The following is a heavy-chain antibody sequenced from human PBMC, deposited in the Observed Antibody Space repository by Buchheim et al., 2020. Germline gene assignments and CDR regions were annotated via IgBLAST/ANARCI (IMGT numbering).Heavy chain of an antibody. V-gene: IGHV3-48*04. J-gene: IGHJ4*02. CDR2: INSNSRHI. CDR1: GFTFRSYC. D-gene: IGHD6-6*01. CDR3: ARESSSSSYPDY. Sequence: EVHLVESGGGLVQPGGSLRLSCEASGFTFRSYCINWVRQAPGKGLEWLSFINSNSRHIYYADSVKGRFTISRDNAKNTLFLQMNSLRAEDTAVYYCARESSSSSYPDYWGQGTL.